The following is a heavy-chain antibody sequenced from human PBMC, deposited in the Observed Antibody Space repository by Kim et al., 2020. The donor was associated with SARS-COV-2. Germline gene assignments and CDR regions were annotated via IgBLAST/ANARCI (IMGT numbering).Heavy chain of an antibody. CDR3: ARDFGAAAGNDYYYYGMDV. J-gene: IGHJ6*02. Sequence: SETLSLTCTVSGGSISSYYWSWIRQPPGKGLEWIGYIYYSGSTNYNPSLKSRVTISVDTSKNQFSLKLSSVTAADTAVYYCARDFGAAAGNDYYYYGMDVWGQGTTVTVSS. D-gene: IGHD6-13*01. CDR2: IYYSGST. V-gene: IGHV4-59*01. CDR1: GGSISSYY.